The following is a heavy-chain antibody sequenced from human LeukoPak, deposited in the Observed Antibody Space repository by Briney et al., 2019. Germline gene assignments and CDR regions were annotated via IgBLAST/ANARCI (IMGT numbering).Heavy chain of an antibody. D-gene: IGHD5-18*01. J-gene: IGHJ3*02. Sequence: GESLKISCKGSGYSFTGYWIGWVRQMPGKGLEWMGIIYPGDSDTRYSPSFQGQVTISADKSISTAYLQWSSLKASDTAMYYCARRTSGYSYGYNDAFDIWGQGTMVTVSS. CDR2: IYPGDSDT. CDR3: ARRTSGYSYGYNDAFDI. V-gene: IGHV5-51*01. CDR1: GYSFTGYW.